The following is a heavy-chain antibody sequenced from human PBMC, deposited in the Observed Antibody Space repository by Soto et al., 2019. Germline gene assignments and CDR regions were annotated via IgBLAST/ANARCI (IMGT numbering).Heavy chain of an antibody. V-gene: IGHV3-30-3*01. CDR2: ISYDGSNK. CDR1: GFTFSSYA. D-gene: IGHD3-22*01. Sequence: PGGSLRLSCAASGFTFSSYAMHWVRQAPGKGLEWVAVISYDGSNKYYADSVKGRFTISRDNSKNTLYLQMNSLRAEDTAVYYCARDWRFSDYYDSSGQPYYFDYWGQGTLVTVSS. CDR3: ARDWRFSDYYDSSGQPYYFDY. J-gene: IGHJ4*02.